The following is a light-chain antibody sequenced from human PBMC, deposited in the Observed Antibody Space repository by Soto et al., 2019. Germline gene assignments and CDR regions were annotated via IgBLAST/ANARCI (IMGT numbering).Light chain of an antibody. CDR3: QHNYSSPPT. CDR1: QSIGTS. Sequence: DIQMTQSPSSLSASVGDRVTIACRASQSIGTSLNWYQQKPGKAPSLLIYGASILQRGVPPRFSGSGSGADFTLAISPLQPEDFSTYYCQHNYSSPPTFGQGTKVEV. J-gene: IGKJ1*01. V-gene: IGKV1-39*01. CDR2: GAS.